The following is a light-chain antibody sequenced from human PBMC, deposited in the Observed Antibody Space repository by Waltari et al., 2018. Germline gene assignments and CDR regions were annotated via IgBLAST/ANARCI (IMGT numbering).Light chain of an antibody. CDR3: QQRYYWPPWT. CDR1: QTVITY. CDR2: DAS. J-gene: IGKJ1*01. V-gene: IGKV3-11*01. Sequence: EIVLTQSPATLSLSPGERATLSCRASQTVITYLAWYQQKPGQAPRLLIYDASNMVPGIPARFSGSGSGTDFTLTISSLEPEDCAVYYCQQRYYWPPWTFGQGTKLEIK.